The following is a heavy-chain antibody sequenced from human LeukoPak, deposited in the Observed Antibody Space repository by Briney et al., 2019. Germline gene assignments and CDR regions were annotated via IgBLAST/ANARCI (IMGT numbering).Heavy chain of an antibody. V-gene: IGHV4-34*01. CDR1: GGSFSGYY. CDR2: INHSGST. D-gene: IGHD2-21*02. J-gene: IGHJ4*02. CDR3: ARGFLGDCVPNAVDY. Sequence: SETLSLTCAVYGGSFSGYYWSWIRQTPGKGLEWIGEINHSGSTNYNPSLKSRVTISVDTSKNQFSLKLSSVTAADTAVYYCARGFLGDCVPNAVDYWGQGTLVTVSS.